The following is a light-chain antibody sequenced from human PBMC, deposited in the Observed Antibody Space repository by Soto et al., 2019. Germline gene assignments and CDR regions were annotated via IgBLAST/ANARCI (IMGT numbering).Light chain of an antibody. Sequence: DIQMTQSPSSLSASVGDRVTITCRANLSISSYLNWYQQKPGKAPKLLISAASSLQSGVPSRFSGIRSGTDFSLTISSLQPEDFATYYCEQSYGSPRTFGQGTRLEIK. J-gene: IGKJ5*01. CDR1: LSISSY. CDR2: AAS. CDR3: EQSYGSPRT. V-gene: IGKV1-39*01.